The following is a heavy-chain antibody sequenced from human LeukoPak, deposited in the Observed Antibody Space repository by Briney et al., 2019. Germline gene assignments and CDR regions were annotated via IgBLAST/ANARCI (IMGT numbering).Heavy chain of an antibody. J-gene: IGHJ3*02. D-gene: IGHD1-26*01. CDR2: INHSGST. CDR3: ARPPPSIVGAEGAFDI. V-gene: IGHV4-34*01. Sequence: SETLSLTCAVYGGSFSGYYWSWIRQPPGKGLEWIGEINHSGSTNYNPSLKSRVTISVDTSKNQFSLKLSSVTAADTAVYYCARPPPSIVGAEGAFDIWGQGTMVTVSS. CDR1: GGSFSGYY.